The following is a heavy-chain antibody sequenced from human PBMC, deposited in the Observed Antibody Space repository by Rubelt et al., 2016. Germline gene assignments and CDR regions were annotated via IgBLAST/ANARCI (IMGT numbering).Heavy chain of an antibody. CDR3: TTDMFEMKGFDP. Sequence: GGGLAKPGGSLRLSCAASGLNFKNAWMYWVRQAPGKGLEWLGRIKSKLDGETIDYAAPVNDRFTISRDDSKNTLFLQMNSLKTDDTALYYCTTDMFEMKGFDPWGQGTLVTVSS. CDR2: IKSKLDGETI. J-gene: IGHJ5*02. D-gene: IGHD3-10*02. CDR1: GLNFKNAW. V-gene: IGHV3-15*01.